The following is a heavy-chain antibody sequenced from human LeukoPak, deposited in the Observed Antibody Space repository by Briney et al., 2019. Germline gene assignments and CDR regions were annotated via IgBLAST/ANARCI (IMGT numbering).Heavy chain of an antibody. D-gene: IGHD2-2*01. Sequence: ASVKVSCEVSGYTLTELSMHWVRQAPGKGLEWMGGFDPEDGETIYAQKFQGRVTMTEDTSTDTAYLQWSSLKASDTAMYYCARIGRTEDIVVVPAAMWHAFDIWGQGTMVTVSS. CDR1: GYTLTELS. CDR2: FDPEDGET. CDR3: ARIGRTEDIVVVPAAMWHAFDI. V-gene: IGHV1-24*01. J-gene: IGHJ3*02.